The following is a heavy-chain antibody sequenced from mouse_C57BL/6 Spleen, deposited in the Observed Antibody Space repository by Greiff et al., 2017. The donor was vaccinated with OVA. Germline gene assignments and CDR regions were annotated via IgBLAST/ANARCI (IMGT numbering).Heavy chain of an antibody. Sequence: QVQLQQPGAELVRPGSSVKLSCKASGYTFTSYWMHWVKQRPIQGLEWIGNIDPSDSETHYNQKFKVKATLTVDKSSSTAYMQLSSLTSEDSAVYYCARLYDYDRGLYAMDYWGQGTSVTVSS. CDR3: ARLYDYDRGLYAMDY. CDR1: GYTFTSYW. CDR2: IDPSDSET. D-gene: IGHD2-4*01. V-gene: IGHV1-52*01. J-gene: IGHJ4*01.